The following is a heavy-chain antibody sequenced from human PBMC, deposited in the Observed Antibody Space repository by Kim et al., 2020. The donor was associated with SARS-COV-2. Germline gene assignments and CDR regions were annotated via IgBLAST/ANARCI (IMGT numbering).Heavy chain of an antibody. CDR1: GFTFSSYW. D-gene: IGHD3-10*01. CDR3: ARDILSRFGELSYYYYGMDV. Sequence: GGSLRLSCAASGFTFSSYWMSWVRQAPGKGLEWVANIKQDGSEKYYVDSVKGRFTISRDNAKNSLYLQMNSLRAEDTAVYYCARDILSRFGELSYYYYGMDVWGQGTTVTVSS. J-gene: IGHJ6*02. CDR2: IKQDGSEK. V-gene: IGHV3-7*03.